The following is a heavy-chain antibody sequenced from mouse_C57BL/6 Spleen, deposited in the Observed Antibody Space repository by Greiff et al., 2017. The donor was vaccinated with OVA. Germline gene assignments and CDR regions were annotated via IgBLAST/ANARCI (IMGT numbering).Heavy chain of an antibody. CDR2: IDPSDSET. CDR1: GYTFTSYW. J-gene: IGHJ4*01. Sequence: QVQLQQPGAELVRPGSSVKLSCKASGYTFTSYWMHWVKQRPIQGLEWIGNIDPSDSETHYNQKFKDKATLTVDKSSSTAYMQLSSLTSEDSAVYYCVRGRSNSSYYAMDYWGQGTSVTVSS. D-gene: IGHD2-5*01. CDR3: VRGRSNSSYYAMDY. V-gene: IGHV1-52*01.